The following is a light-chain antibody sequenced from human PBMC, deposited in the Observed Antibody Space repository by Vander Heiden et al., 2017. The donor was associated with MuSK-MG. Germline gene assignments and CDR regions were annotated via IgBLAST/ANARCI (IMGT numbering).Light chain of an antibody. Sequence: QSALTPPSSVSGSPGQSITISCTGSSSDVGSFNLVSWYQQHPGKAPKVLIFDVNKRPAGVPNRFFASKNANTASLTISGLQAEDEADYFCCSYASTSHYLFGSGTKVTVL. CDR2: DVN. CDR3: CSYASTSHYL. V-gene: IGLV2-23*02. J-gene: IGLJ1*01. CDR1: SSDVGSFNL.